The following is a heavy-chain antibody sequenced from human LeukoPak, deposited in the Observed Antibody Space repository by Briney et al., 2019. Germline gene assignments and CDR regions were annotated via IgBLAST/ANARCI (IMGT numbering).Heavy chain of an antibody. V-gene: IGHV3-21*01. Sequence: GGSLRLSCVASGFSFSTHNMNWVRQAPGQGLEWVSSIGRDSSYVYYADSLKGRFTISRDDAKNSLYLQMNNLRAEDTAVYYCASHFAHWGSHLFGYWGQGTLVTVSS. CDR1: GFSFSTHN. CDR2: IGRDSSYV. J-gene: IGHJ4*02. D-gene: IGHD7-27*01. CDR3: ASHFAHWGSHLFGY.